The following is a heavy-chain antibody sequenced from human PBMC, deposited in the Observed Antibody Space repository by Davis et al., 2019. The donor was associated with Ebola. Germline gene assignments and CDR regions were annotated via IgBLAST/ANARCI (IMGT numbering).Heavy chain of an antibody. CDR3: ARSRGSYYDSSGYNPLDDY. D-gene: IGHD3-22*01. V-gene: IGHV1-18*01. CDR1: GYTFTSYG. CDR2: ISAYNGNT. J-gene: IGHJ4*02. Sequence: ASVKVSCKASGYTFTSYGISWVRQAPGQGLEWMGWISAYNGNTNYAQKLQGRVTMTTDTSTSTAYMELRSLRSDDTAVYYCARSRGSYYDSSGYNPLDDYWGQGTLVTVSS.